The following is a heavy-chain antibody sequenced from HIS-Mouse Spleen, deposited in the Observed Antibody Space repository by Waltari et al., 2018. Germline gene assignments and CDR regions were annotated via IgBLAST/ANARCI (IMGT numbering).Heavy chain of an antibody. CDR2: IYYRGST. CDR3: ARRTARYSGSYSGAFDI. CDR1: VGSISSYY. Sequence: QVQLQESGPGLVKPSETLSLTCTVSVGSISSYYWSWIRQPPGKGREWIGYIYYRGSTNYNPSLKSRVTISVDTSKNQFSLKLSSVTAADTAVYYCARRTARYSGSYSGAFDIWGQGTMVTVSS. V-gene: IGHV4-59*08. J-gene: IGHJ3*02. D-gene: IGHD1-26*01.